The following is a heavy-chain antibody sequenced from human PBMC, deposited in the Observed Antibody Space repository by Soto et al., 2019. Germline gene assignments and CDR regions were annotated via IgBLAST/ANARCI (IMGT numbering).Heavy chain of an antibody. D-gene: IGHD6-19*01. Sequence: EVQLVESGGGLVQPRGSLRLSCAGSGFTFSGYWMTWVRQPPGKGLEWVASVNQDGTQKFYVDSVKGRFTISRDNAKNSLFLQMISLRAEDTAVYYCARWESSDWYLGIWGQGTLVTVSS. V-gene: IGHV3-7*03. CDR3: ARWESSDWYLGI. CDR1: GFTFSGYW. J-gene: IGHJ4*02. CDR2: VNQDGTQK.